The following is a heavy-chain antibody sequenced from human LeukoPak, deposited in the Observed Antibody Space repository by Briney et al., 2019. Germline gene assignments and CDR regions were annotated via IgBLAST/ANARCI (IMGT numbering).Heavy chain of an antibody. J-gene: IGHJ4*02. CDR3: AREILRASRGFDY. CDR2: INPNSGGT. Sequence: ASVNVSCKASGYTFTGYYMHWVRQAPGQGLEWMGWINPNSGGTNYAQKFQGRVTMTRDTSISTAYMALSRLRSDDTAVYYCAREILRASRGFDYWGQGTLVTVSS. D-gene: IGHD3-10*01. CDR1: GYTFTGYY. V-gene: IGHV1-2*02.